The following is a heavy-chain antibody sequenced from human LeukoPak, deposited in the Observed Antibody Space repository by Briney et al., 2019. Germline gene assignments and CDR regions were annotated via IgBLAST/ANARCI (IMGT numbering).Heavy chain of an antibody. CDR3: AREAIAARRRGFDY. V-gene: IGHV1-2*02. Sequence: GASVKVPCKASGYTFTGYYMHWVRQAPGQGLEWMGWINPNSGGTNYAQKFQGRVTMTRDTSISTAYMELSRLRSDDTAVYYCAREAIAARRRGFDYWGQGTLVTVSS. J-gene: IGHJ4*02. CDR2: INPNSGGT. D-gene: IGHD6-6*01. CDR1: GYTFTGYY.